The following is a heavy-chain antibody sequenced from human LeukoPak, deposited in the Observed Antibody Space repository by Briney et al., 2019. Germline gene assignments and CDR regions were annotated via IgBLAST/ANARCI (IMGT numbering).Heavy chain of an antibody. D-gene: IGHD5-24*01. J-gene: IGHJ4*02. CDR2: ISAYNGNT. CDR3: ARGWWSTEMATSPIVY. V-gene: IGHV1-18*01. Sequence: AASVKVSCKASGHTFINYGISWVRQAPGQGLEWMGWISAYNGNTNYAQKLQGRVTMTTDTSTSTAYMELRSLRSDDTAVYYCARGWWSTEMATSPIVYWGQGTLVTVSS. CDR1: GHTFINYG.